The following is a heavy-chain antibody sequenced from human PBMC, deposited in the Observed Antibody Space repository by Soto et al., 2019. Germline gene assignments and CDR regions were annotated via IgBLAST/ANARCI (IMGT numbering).Heavy chain of an antibody. Sequence: GGSLRLSCAASGFTFSSYGMHWVRQAPGKGLEWVAVISYDGSNKYYADSVKGRFTISRDNSKNTLYLQMNSLRAEDTAVYYCAKDHVIAAAGEVYYYYGMDVWGQGTTVTVSS. V-gene: IGHV3-30*18. CDR3: AKDHVIAAAGEVYYYYGMDV. D-gene: IGHD6-13*01. CDR2: ISYDGSNK. J-gene: IGHJ6*02. CDR1: GFTFSSYG.